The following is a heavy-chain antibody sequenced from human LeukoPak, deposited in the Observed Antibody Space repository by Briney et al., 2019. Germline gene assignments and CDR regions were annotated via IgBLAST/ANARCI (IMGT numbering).Heavy chain of an antibody. D-gene: IGHD6-13*01. CDR3: AKEGNWYSLDS. V-gene: IGHV3-30*02. CDR1: GFIFSDSG. Sequence: GGSLRLSCTASGFIFSDSGMHWVRQSPGKGLEWVTFIRYDGTNKDYADSVKGRFSISRDNSKNTVYSQMDSLSAEDTAVYYCAKEGNWYSLDSWGQGTLVTVSS. J-gene: IGHJ4*02. CDR2: IRYDGTNK.